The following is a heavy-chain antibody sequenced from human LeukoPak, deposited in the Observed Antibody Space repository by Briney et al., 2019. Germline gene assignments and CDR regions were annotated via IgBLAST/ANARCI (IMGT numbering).Heavy chain of an antibody. J-gene: IGHJ4*01. D-gene: IGHD4-17*01. CDR3: AKDSTYGAFDY. CDR1: GFTFNTFG. V-gene: IGHV3-33*06. Sequence: GGSLRLSCAASGFTFNTFGMHWVRQAPGKGLDWVAVIWYDGSNKYYADSVKGRFPISRDNSRNMLYLQMNSLRAEDTAIYYCAKDSTYGAFDYWGHGTLVTVSS. CDR2: IWYDGSNK.